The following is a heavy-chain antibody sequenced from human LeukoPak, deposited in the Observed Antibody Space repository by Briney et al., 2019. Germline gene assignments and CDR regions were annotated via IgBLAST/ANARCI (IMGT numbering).Heavy chain of an antibody. D-gene: IGHD6-13*01. CDR3: ARDYSSSWYAQLYYFDY. CDR2: IYYSGST. CDR1: GGSISSSSYY. V-gene: IGHV4-39*07. Sequence: PSETLSLTCTVSGGSISSSSYYWGWIRQPPGKGLEWIGSIYYSGSTYYNPSLKSRVTISVDTSKNQFSLKLSSVTAADTAVYYCARDYSSSWYAQLYYFDYWGQGTLVTVSS. J-gene: IGHJ4*02.